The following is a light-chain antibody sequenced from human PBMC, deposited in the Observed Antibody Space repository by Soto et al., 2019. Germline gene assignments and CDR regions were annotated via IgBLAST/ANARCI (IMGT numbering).Light chain of an antibody. CDR2: KAS. CDR1: QSITSW. J-gene: IGKJ2*03. CDR3: QQYNNYSGS. V-gene: IGKV1-5*03. Sequence: DIQMTQSPSNLSESVGDRVTITCRASQSITSWLAWYQQKPGKAPKLLIYKASSLESGVPSRFSGSGSGTECTLTISSLQPADFATYYCQQYNNYSGSFGQGTKREIK.